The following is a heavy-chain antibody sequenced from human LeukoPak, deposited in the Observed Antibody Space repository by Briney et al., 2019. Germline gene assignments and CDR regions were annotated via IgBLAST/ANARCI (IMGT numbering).Heavy chain of an antibody. CDR3: ARSHNYYDNSGYLY. CDR1: GFTFSSYS. CDR2: ISSSSSYI. J-gene: IGHJ4*02. V-gene: IGHV3-21*01. D-gene: IGHD3-22*01. Sequence: GGSLRLSCAASGFTFSSYSMNWVRQAPGKGLEWVSSISSSSSYINYADSVKGRFTISRDNAKNSLYLQMNSLSAEDSAVYYCARSHNYYDNSGYLYWGQGTLVTVSS.